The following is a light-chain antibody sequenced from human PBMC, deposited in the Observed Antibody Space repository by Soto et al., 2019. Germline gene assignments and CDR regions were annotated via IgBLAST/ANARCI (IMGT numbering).Light chain of an antibody. J-gene: IGLJ1*01. Sequence: LTLPASVSGSPGQAITSSCTCTSSDVGGYNSVSWYRQDPGKAPKLIIYDVTYRPSGVSNRFSGSKSGNTASLTISGLQSEDEADYHCSSFTSSITYVFGPGTKVTVL. CDR1: SSDVGGYNS. V-gene: IGLV2-14*01. CDR2: DVT. CDR3: SSFTSSITYV.